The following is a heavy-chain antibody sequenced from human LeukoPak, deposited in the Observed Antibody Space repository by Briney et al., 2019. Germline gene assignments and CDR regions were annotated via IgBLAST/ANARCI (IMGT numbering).Heavy chain of an antibody. Sequence: GGSLRLSCAASGFTFSSYGMHWVRQAPGKGLEWVSYISSSGTTIYYADSVKGRFTISRDSAKNSLYLQMNSLRAEDTGVYYCARERYIQTDYWGQGTLVTVSS. V-gene: IGHV3-48*04. D-gene: IGHD1-14*01. CDR1: GFTFSSYG. J-gene: IGHJ4*02. CDR2: ISSSGTTI. CDR3: ARERYIQTDY.